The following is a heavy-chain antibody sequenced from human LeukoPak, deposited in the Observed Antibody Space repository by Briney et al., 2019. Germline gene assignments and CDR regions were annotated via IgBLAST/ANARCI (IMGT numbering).Heavy chain of an antibody. CDR3: ARELRTPYDILGRGNAFDI. Sequence: GGSLRLSCAASGFTFKSYNMNWVRQAPGRGLEWVSYISTSSNTIFYADSVKGRFTISRDNAGNSLYLQVNSLRAEDTAVYYCARELRTPYDILGRGNAFDIWGQGTMVTVSS. J-gene: IGHJ3*02. CDR1: GFTFKSYN. D-gene: IGHD3-9*01. CDR2: ISTSSNTI. V-gene: IGHV3-48*01.